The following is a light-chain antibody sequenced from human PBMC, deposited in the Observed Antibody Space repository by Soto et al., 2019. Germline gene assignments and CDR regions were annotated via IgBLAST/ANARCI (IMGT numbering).Light chain of an antibody. CDR2: AAS. CDR1: QGISSY. CDR3: QQYIIYPS. J-gene: IGKJ3*01. Sequence: AIRMTQSPSSFSASTGDRVTITCRASQGISSYLAWYQQKPGKAPKLLIYAASTVQSGVPSRFSGSGSGTEFTLTISCLQSEDFATYYCQQYIIYPSFGPGTKVDIK. V-gene: IGKV1-8*01.